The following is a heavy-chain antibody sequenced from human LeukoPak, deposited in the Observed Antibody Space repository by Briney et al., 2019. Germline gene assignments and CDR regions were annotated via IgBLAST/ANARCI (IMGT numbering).Heavy chain of an antibody. J-gene: IGHJ5*02. D-gene: IGHD3-10*01. CDR3: AKDGDIWLGDLNWFDP. CDR1: GFTFSSYA. V-gene: IGHV3-23*01. Sequence: GGSLRLSCAASGFTFSSYAMSWVRQAPGKGLEWVSTISGGGGNTYYADSVKGRFTISRDISKNTLYLQMNSLRAEDTAVYSCAKDGDIWLGDLNWFDPWGQGTLVTVSS. CDR2: ISGGGGNT.